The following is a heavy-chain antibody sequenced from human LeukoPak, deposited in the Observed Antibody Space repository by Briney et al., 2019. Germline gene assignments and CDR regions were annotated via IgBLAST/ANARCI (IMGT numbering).Heavy chain of an antibody. J-gene: IGHJ4*02. CDR2: INHSGST. CDR3: ARGGDITMIVVEPQEGYYFVY. V-gene: IGHV4-34*01. Sequence: SETLSLTCAVYGGSFSGYYWSWIRQPPGKGLEWIGEINHSGSTNYNPSLKSRVTISVDTSKNQFSLKLSSVTAADTAVYYCARGGDITMIVVEPQEGYYFVYWGQGTLVTVSS. D-gene: IGHD3-22*01. CDR1: GGSFSGYY.